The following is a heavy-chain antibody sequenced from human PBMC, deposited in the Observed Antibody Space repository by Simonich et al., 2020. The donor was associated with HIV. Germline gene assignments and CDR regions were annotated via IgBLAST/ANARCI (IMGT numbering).Heavy chain of an antibody. Sequence: QVQLVQSGAEVKKPGASVKVSCKSSGYTFTSYSISVVRQATGQGLEWMGWMNPNSGNTDYAQKFQGRVTMTEDTSTDTAYMELSSLKSDDTAVYYCAIGQYALDIWGQGTMVTVSS. CDR2: MNPNSGNT. J-gene: IGHJ3*02. CDR1: GYTFTSYS. CDR3: AIGQYALDI. V-gene: IGHV1-8*02.